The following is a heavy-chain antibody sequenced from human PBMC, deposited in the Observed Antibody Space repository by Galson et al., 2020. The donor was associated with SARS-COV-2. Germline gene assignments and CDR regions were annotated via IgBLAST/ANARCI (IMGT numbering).Heavy chain of an antibody. CDR1: GFSLSTSGVG. J-gene: IGHJ5*02. V-gene: IGHV2-5*02. D-gene: IGHD6-13*01. Sequence: SGPTLVKPTQTLTLTCTFSGFSLSTSGVGVGWIRQPPGKALEWLALIYWDDDMRYSPSLKSRLTITKDTSKNQVVLTMTNMDPVDTATYYCAHRVGSSWYGDWFDPWGQGTLVTVSS. CDR2: IYWDDDM. CDR3: AHRVGSSWYGDWFDP.